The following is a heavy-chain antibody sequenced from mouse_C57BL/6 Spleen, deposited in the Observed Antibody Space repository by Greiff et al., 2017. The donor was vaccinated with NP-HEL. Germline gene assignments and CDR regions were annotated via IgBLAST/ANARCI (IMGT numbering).Heavy chain of an antibody. V-gene: IGHV5-4*01. CDR1: GFTFSSYA. Sequence: EVQLQQSGGGLVKPGGSLKLSCAASGFTFSSYAMSWVRQTPEKRLEWVATISDGGSYTYYPDNVKGRFTISRDNAKNNLYLQMSHLKSEDTAMYYCARDDDYDGFDYWGQGTTLTVSS. CDR3: ARDDDYDGFDY. CDR2: ISDGGSYT. J-gene: IGHJ2*01. D-gene: IGHD2-4*01.